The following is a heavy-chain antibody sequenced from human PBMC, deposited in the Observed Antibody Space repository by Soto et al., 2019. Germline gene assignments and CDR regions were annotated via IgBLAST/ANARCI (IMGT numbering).Heavy chain of an antibody. CDR1: EFIFSTYW. CDR2: IKEDGSEK. CDR3: VRRTYGSSWSSFDY. D-gene: IGHD6-13*01. V-gene: IGHV3-7*01. Sequence: EVQLVESGGGLVQPGGSLRVSCAASEFIFSTYWMSWVRQAPGKGLEWVANIKEDGSEKYYVDSVKGRFTISRDNAKNSLYLQMNGLRAEDTAVYYCVRRTYGSSWSSFDYWGRGALVTVSS. J-gene: IGHJ4*02.